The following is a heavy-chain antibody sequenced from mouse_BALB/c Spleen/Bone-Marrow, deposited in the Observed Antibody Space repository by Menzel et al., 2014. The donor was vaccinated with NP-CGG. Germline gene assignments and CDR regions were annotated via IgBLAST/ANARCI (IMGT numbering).Heavy chain of an antibody. Sequence: VHVKQSGAELVKPGASVKLSCTASGFNIKDTYMHWVKQRPEQGPEWIGRIDPANGNTKYDPKFQGKATITADTSSNTAYLQLSSLTSEDTAVYYCASYRYAWYFDVWGAGTTVTVSS. CDR1: GFNIKDTY. D-gene: IGHD2-14*01. CDR3: ASYRYAWYFDV. V-gene: IGHV14-3*02. J-gene: IGHJ1*01. CDR2: IDPANGNT.